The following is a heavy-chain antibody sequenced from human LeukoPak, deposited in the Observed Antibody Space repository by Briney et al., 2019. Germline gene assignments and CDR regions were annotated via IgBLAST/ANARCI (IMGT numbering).Heavy chain of an antibody. J-gene: IGHJ6*02. CDR2: LYYSGST. V-gene: IGHV4-59*08. D-gene: IGHD6-19*01. Sequence: PSETLSLTCTVSGDSISSSNWSWIRQPQGQGLEWIGYLYYSGSTDYNPSLKSRVAISVDTAKTQFSLKLSSVTAADTAVYYCARSIAVAGIVSDYYYYGMDVWGQGTTVTVSS. CDR3: ARSIAVAGIVSDYYYYGMDV. CDR1: GDSISSSN.